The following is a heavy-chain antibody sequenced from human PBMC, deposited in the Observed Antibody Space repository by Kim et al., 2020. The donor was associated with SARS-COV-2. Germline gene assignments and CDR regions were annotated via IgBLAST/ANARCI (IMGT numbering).Heavy chain of an antibody. D-gene: IGHD2-2*01. Sequence: SETLSLTCAVSGGSISNYYWSWIRQPAGKGLEWIGRIYTSGTTNCNPSLKSRVTMSVDTSKNQFSLKLSSVTAADTAVYYFAREGYCSSSSCFTPYFYYGMDVWGQGTTVTVSS. CDR1: GGSISNYY. CDR3: AREGYCSSSSCFTPYFYYGMDV. CDR2: IYTSGTT. V-gene: IGHV4-4*07. J-gene: IGHJ6*02.